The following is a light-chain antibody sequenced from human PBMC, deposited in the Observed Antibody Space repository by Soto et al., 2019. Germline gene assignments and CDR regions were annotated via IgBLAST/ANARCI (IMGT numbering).Light chain of an antibody. Sequence: QSVLTQPASVSGSPGQSITISCTGTNSDVGDYNYVSWYQQHPGKVPKLVICGVSDRPSGISNRFSGSKSGNTASLTISGLQAEDEADYYCSSYTRTNTLLFGGGTKVTVL. CDR2: GVS. CDR3: SSYTRTNTLL. V-gene: IGLV2-14*03. J-gene: IGLJ3*02. CDR1: NSDVGDYNY.